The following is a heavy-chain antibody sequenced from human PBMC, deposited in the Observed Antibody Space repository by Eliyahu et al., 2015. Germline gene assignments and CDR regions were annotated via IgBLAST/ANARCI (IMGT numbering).Heavy chain of an antibody. V-gene: IGHV3-23*01. CDR2: TGGSGIST. CDR1: GFPFSNYA. J-gene: IGHJ2*01. Sequence: EVQLLESGGGLVQPGGSLRLSCAASGFPFSNYAXGWVRQAPGKGLEWVSGTGGSGISTFYADSVKGRFTISRDNSKNTLYLQVNSLRAEDTAVYYCARGTTVTTGERYFDLWGRGTLVTVSS. D-gene: IGHD4-17*01. CDR3: ARGTTVTTGERYFDL.